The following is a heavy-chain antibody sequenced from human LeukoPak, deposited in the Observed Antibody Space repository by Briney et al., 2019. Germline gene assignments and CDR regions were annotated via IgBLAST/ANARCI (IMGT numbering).Heavy chain of an antibody. CDR3: ARSNDAFDI. D-gene: IGHD5/OR15-5a*01. CDR2: IYSGGST. J-gene: IGHJ3*02. Sequence: GGSLRLSCAASGFTVSSNYMNWVRQAPGKGLEWVSIIYSGGSTFYADSVKGRFTISRDNSKNTLHLQMNSLRAEDKAVYYCARSNDAFDIWGQGTMVTVSS. V-gene: IGHV3-53*01. CDR1: GFTVSSNY.